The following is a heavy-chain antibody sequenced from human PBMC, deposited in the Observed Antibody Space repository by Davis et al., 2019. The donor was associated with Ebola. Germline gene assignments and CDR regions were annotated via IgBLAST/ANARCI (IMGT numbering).Heavy chain of an antibody. V-gene: IGHV3-23*01. Sequence: PGGSLRLSCAASGFVFSSYVMSWVRRAPGKGLEWVSTLGLSADTYYADSVKGRFTISRDNSKNTLHLQMNSLRVEDTATYYCAKDTSNVWFDVWGQGTTVTVSS. D-gene: IGHD6-19*01. CDR2: LGLSADT. J-gene: IGHJ3*01. CDR3: AKDTSNVWFDV. CDR1: GFVFSSYV.